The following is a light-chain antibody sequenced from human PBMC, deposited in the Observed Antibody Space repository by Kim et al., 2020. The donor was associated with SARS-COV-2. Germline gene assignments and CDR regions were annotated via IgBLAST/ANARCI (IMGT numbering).Light chain of an antibody. V-gene: IGLV10-54*04. J-gene: IGLJ3*02. CDR1: SNNIGDQG. CDR2: RNN. Sequence: QAGLTQPPSVSQGLRQTATLTCTGNSNNIGDQGVAWLQQHQGHPPKLLSYRNNKRPSGIAERFSASRSGNAAFLTITGLQPVDEADYYCSAWDDSLKAWVFGGGTQLTVL. CDR3: SAWDDSLKAWV.